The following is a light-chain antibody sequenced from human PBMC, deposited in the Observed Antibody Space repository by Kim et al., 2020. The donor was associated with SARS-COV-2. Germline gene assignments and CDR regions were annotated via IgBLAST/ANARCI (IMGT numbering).Light chain of an antibody. V-gene: IGLV3-21*04. Sequence: SYELTQPPSESVTPGKTATITCGGSNIGTKSVQWYQQKPGQAPVLVIYYDSDRPSGIPERFSGSNSGDTATLTISRVEAGDEADYFCQVWDSSSHHWVFG. CDR3: QVWDSSSHHWV. CDR2: YDS. J-gene: IGLJ3*02. CDR1: NIGTKS.